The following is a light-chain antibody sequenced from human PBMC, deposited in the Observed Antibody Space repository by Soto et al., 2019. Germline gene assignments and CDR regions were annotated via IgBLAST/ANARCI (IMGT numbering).Light chain of an antibody. CDR3: YSAADSNLV. CDR1: LLAKKH. Sequence: SYELTQPPSVSVSPGQTARITCSGELLAKKHARWLQQKPGQAPVLVIYKDSERPSGIPERFSGSSSGTTVTLTVSGVQVEDEADYYCYSAADSNLVFGGGTKLTVL. CDR2: KDS. V-gene: IGLV3-27*01. J-gene: IGLJ2*01.